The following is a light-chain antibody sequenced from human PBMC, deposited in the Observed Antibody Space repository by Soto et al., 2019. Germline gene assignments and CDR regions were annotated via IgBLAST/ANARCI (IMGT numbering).Light chain of an antibody. Sequence: EVVLTQSPVTLSLSPGERATLSCSASQSVQSYLAWYQQKPGQAPRLLIYDSSNRATGVPARFRGSGSGTDLTLNISTLEPEDFAVYYCQHRSSWPVTFGQGTRLEIK. CDR1: QSVQSY. J-gene: IGKJ5*01. V-gene: IGKV3-11*01. CDR2: DSS. CDR3: QHRSSWPVT.